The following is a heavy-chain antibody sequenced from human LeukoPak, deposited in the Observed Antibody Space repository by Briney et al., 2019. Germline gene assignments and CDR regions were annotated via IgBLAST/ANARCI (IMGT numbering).Heavy chain of an antibody. J-gene: IGHJ6*03. CDR1: GYTFTGYY. Sequence: ASVKVSCKASGYTFTGYYMHWVRQAPGQGLEWIGRINPNSGGTNYAQKFQGRVTMTRDTSISTAYMELSRLRSDDTAVYDCARAGRGAGRVPGYYYYYMDVWGKGTTLTVSS. D-gene: IGHD3-10*01. V-gene: IGHV1-2*06. CDR2: INPNSGGT. CDR3: ARAGRGAGRVPGYYYYYMDV.